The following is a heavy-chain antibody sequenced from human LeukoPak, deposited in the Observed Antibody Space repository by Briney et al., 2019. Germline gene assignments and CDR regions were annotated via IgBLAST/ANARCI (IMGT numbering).Heavy chain of an antibody. V-gene: IGHV1-18*01. J-gene: IGHJ4*02. CDR1: GYTFTSYG. Sequence: GASVKVSCKASGYTFTSYGISWVRQAPGQGLEWMGWTSAYNGNTNYAQKLQGRVTMTTDTSTSTAYMELRSLRSDDTAVYYCAISAADNYFDYWGQGTLVTVSS. CDR2: TSAYNGNT. D-gene: IGHD6-13*01. CDR3: AISAADNYFDY.